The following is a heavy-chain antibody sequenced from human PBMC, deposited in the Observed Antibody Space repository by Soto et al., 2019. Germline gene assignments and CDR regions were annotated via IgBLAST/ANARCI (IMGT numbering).Heavy chain of an antibody. CDR2: IRQDGSEK. CDR1: GFTFSSYW. CDR3: AREYYYGSGSYYGSNWVDP. Sequence: QPGGSLRLSCAASGFTFSSYWMSWVRQAPGKGLEWVANIRQDGSEKYYVDSVKGRFTISRDNAKNSLYLQMNSLRAEDTAVYYCAREYYYGSGSYYGSNWVDPWGQGTLVTVSS. D-gene: IGHD3-10*01. V-gene: IGHV3-7*01. J-gene: IGHJ5*02.